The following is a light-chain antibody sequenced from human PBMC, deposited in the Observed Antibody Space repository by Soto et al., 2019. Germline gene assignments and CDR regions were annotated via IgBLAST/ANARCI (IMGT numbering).Light chain of an antibody. CDR3: QQYGSSLLT. V-gene: IGKV3-20*01. J-gene: IGKJ4*01. CDR2: GAS. Sequence: VMTQSPDTLSASPGERVSLSCRASQSVNHNLAWYQQKPGQAPRLLIYGASSRATGIPDRFSGSGSGTDFTLTISRLEPEDFAVYYCQQYGSSLLTFGGGTKVDIK. CDR1: QSVNHN.